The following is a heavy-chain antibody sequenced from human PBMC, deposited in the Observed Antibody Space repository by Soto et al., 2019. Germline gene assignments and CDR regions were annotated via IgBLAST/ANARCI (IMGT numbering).Heavy chain of an antibody. Sequence: EVQLLESGGGLVQPGGSLRLSCVGSGFTFINYAMNWVRQTPGKGLEWVSTISGGGDRTFDADTVKGRFTISRDNSKNKVNLQMNSRRADDTAVYYCARKVLGSTSRPDWWYFDLWGRGTLVTVSS. J-gene: IGHJ2*01. V-gene: IGHV3-23*01. CDR1: GFTFINYA. CDR3: ARKVLGSTSRPDWWYFDL. D-gene: IGHD2-2*01. CDR2: ISGGGDRT.